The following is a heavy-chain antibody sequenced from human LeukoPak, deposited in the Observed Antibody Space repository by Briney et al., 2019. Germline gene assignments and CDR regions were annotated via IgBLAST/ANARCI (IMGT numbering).Heavy chain of an antibody. CDR1: GGSMSGDSFH. V-gene: IGHV4-61*01. CDR2: IHYSGNT. J-gene: IGHJ4*02. D-gene: IGHD3-22*01. Sequence: SETLSLTCSVSGGSMSGDSFHWVWIRQPPGKGLEYIAYIHYSGNTNYNPSLRSRVTISVDTSKNQFSLKLSSVTAADTAVYYCSRGRSGYSISYFDFWGQGTLVTVSS. CDR3: SRGRSGYSISYFDF.